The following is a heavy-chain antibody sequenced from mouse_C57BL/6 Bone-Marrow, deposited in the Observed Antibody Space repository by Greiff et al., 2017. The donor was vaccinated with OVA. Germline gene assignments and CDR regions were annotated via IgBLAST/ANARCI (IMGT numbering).Heavy chain of an antibody. Sequence: QVQLQQSGAELAKPGASVKLSCKASGYTFTSYWMHWVKQRPGQGLEWIGYINPSRGYTTYNQKFKDKATLTADKSSSTAYMQLSSLTYEDSAVYYCARESLRSYYFDYWGQGTTLTVSS. J-gene: IGHJ2*01. CDR1: GYTFTSYW. CDR2: INPSRGYT. CDR3: ARESLRSYYFDY. V-gene: IGHV1-7*01. D-gene: IGHD6-2*01.